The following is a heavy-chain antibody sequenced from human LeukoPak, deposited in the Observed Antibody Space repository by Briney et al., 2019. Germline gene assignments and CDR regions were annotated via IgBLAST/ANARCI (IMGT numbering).Heavy chain of an antibody. D-gene: IGHD2-2*01. CDR1: GFTFDDYA. Sequence: GGSLRLSCAASGFTFDDYAMHWVRQAPGKGLEWVSGLSWNGATVGYADSVKGRFTISRDNTKNSLYLQMNSLRAEDTAVYYCARNLPAADYWGQGTLVTVSS. CDR2: LSWNGATV. V-gene: IGHV3-9*01. J-gene: IGHJ4*02. CDR3: ARNLPAADY.